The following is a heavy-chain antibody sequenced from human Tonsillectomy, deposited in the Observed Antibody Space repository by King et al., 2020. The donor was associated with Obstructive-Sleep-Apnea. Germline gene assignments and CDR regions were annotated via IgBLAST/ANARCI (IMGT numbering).Heavy chain of an antibody. CDR2: IRQNGSEK. J-gene: IGHJ4*02. D-gene: IGHD3-16*02. Sequence: QLVQSGGGLVQPGGSLRLSCAASGFTFSSFWMNWVRQAPGKGLEWVANIRQNGSEKYYVDSLKGRFTISRDNAKNSLFLQTNSLRAEDTAVYYCARVGYDDVWGSYHSDYWGQGTLVTVSS. CDR1: GFTFSSFW. V-gene: IGHV3-7*03. CDR3: ARVGYDDVWGSYHSDY.